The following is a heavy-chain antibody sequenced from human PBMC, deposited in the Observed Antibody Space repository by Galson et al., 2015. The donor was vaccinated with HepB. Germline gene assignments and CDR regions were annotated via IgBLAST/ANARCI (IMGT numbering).Heavy chain of an antibody. CDR3: ARGYGDGWGYYYYMDV. CDR1: GYTFTSYG. Sequence: SVKVSCKASGYTFTSYGISWVRQAPGQGLEWMGRINPNSGGTNYAQKFQGRVTMTRDTSISTAYMELSRLRSDDTAVYYCARGYGDGWGYYYYMDVWGKGTTVTVSS. CDR2: INPNSGGT. V-gene: IGHV1-2*06. D-gene: IGHD4-17*01. J-gene: IGHJ6*03.